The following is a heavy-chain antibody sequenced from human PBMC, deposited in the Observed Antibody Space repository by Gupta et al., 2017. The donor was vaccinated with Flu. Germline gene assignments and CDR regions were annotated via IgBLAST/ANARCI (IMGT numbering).Heavy chain of an antibody. CDR3: ARDSWSSSSRAFDI. V-gene: IGHV3-30-3*01. CDR2: ISYEGSSK. J-gene: IGHJ3*02. Sequence: AMHWVRQAPGKGLEWVSVISYEGSSKYYTDSVRGRFTISKDNPKNTLYLQMNSLRADDTAVYYCARDSWSSSSRAFDIWGQGTMVTVSS. D-gene: IGHD6-6*01. CDR1: A.